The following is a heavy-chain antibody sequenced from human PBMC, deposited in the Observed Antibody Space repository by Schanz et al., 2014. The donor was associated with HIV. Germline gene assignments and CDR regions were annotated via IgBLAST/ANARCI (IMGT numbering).Heavy chain of an antibody. D-gene: IGHD3-22*01. CDR2: ISESGGRT. CDR1: GFNFNNYA. CDR3: AKPEYDSSGNSQTHFDY. Sequence: EVRLVESGGGLVQSGGSLRLSCAASGFNFNNYAMTWVRQAPGKGLEWVSSISESGGRTYYADSVNGRFTISRDNSKNTLSLQMTALRTEDTAIYYCAKPEYDSSGNSQTHFDYWGQGTLVSVSS. J-gene: IGHJ4*02. V-gene: IGHV3-23*04.